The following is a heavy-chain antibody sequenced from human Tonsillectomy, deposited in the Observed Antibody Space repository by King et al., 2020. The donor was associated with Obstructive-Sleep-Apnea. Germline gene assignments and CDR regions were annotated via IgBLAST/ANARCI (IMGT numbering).Heavy chain of an antibody. Sequence: QLQESGPGLVKPSETLSLTCTVSGYSISSGYYWGWIRQPPGKGLEWIGSIYHSGSTYYNPSLKSRVTISVDTSKNQFSLKLSSVTAADTAVYYCARAPGHMPWERDWFDPWGQGTLVTVSS. CDR2: IYHSGST. CDR1: GYSISSGYY. V-gene: IGHV4-38-2*02. D-gene: IGHD1-26*01. CDR3: ARAPGHMPWERDWFDP. J-gene: IGHJ5*02.